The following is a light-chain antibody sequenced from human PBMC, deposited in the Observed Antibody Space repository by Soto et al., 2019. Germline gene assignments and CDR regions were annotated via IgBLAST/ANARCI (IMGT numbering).Light chain of an antibody. Sequence: QSALTQPASVSGSPGQSITISCTGTNSDVGGYNFVSWYQQQPGKAPKLIIYDVSNRPSELSNRFSGSKSGNTASLTISGLQAEDEADYYCSSYASSIYVFAAGTKLTVL. CDR1: NSDVGGYNF. CDR3: SSYASSIYV. V-gene: IGLV2-14*01. J-gene: IGLJ1*01. CDR2: DVS.